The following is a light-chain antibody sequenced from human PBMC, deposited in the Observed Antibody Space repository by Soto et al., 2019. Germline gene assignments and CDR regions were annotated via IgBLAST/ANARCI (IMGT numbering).Light chain of an antibody. CDR1: QSVSCN. Sequence: EILMTQSPVTLSASAGERATLSCRASQSVSCNLAWYQQKPGQAPRLLMYDASVRATGLPSRFSGSGSGTEFTLTISSLQSEDFAVYYCQQYNRWARTFGGGTKVEIK. CDR2: DAS. CDR3: QQYNRWART. J-gene: IGKJ4*01. V-gene: IGKV3-15*01.